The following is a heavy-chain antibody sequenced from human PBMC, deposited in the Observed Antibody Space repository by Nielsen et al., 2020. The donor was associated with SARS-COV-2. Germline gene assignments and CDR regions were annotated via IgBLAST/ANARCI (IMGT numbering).Heavy chain of an antibody. Sequence: ASLQVSCNASAYTSTSNGISWVRHAPAQEPEWMVSIIAYNGNTNYAQKLQGSVTMTTDTSTSTAYMGLRSLRSDDTAVYYCARVDDSSGYYLRNWFDPWGQGTLVTVSS. D-gene: IGHD3-22*01. V-gene: IGHV1-18*01. J-gene: IGHJ5*02. CDR1: AYTSTSNG. CDR2: IIAYNGNT. CDR3: ARVDDSSGYYLRNWFDP.